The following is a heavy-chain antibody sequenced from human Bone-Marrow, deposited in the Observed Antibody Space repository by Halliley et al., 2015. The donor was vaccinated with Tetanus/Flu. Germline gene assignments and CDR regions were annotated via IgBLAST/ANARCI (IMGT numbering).Heavy chain of an antibody. D-gene: IGHD2-15*01. V-gene: IGHV4-59*01. CDR3: ATQLYCNGGSCYSGYFQH. CDR2: SYTGSP. Sequence: SYTGSPNYNPPLKSRVTISVDTSKNQFSLKLTSVTAADTAVYYCATQLYCNGGSCYSGYFQHWGQGTLVTVSS. J-gene: IGHJ1*01.